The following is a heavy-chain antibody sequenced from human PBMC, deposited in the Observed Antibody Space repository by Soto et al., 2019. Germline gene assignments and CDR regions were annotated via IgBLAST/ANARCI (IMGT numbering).Heavy chain of an antibody. CDR1: GFTFKSYA. CDR3: ARGGSTGWFYFDF. CDR2: TPGSGGSS. D-gene: IGHD6-19*01. Sequence: GVLRLSCAASGFTFKSYAVNWVRQAPGKGLEWVASTPGSGGSSYYADSVKGRFTISRDNSKNTLYLDLNSLKAEDTAMYYCARGGSTGWFYFDFWGQGTQVTVSS. V-gene: IGHV3-23*01. J-gene: IGHJ4*02.